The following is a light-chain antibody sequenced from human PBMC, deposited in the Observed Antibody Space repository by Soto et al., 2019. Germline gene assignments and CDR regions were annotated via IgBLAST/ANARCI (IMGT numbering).Light chain of an antibody. Sequence: EIVLTQSPATLSLSPGERATLSCRASQSISSYLAWYQHKPGQAPRLLIYDASNRATGIPARFSGSGSGTDFTLTISSLEPEDSAVYYCQQRSNWLFGPGTKVD. CDR1: QSISSY. V-gene: IGKV3-11*01. J-gene: IGKJ3*01. CDR3: QQRSNWL. CDR2: DAS.